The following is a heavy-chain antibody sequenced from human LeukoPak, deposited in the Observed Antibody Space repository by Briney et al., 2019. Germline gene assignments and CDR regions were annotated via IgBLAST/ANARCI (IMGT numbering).Heavy chain of an antibody. CDR1: GGSISSYY. V-gene: IGHV4-59*01. Sequence: SETLSLTCTVSGGSISSYYWSWIRQPPGKGLEWIGYIYYSGSTNYNPSLKSRVTISVDTSKNQFSLKLSSVTAADTAVYYCARDGDRYCSSTSCPGRKYFDLWGRGTLVTVSS. CDR3: ARDGDRYCSSTSCPGRKYFDL. D-gene: IGHD2-2*01. J-gene: IGHJ2*01. CDR2: IYYSGST.